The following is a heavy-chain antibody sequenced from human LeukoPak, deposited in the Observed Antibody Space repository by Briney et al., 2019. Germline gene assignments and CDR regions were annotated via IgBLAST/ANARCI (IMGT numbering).Heavy chain of an antibody. CDR1: GFSFSRYA. Sequence: PGGSLRLSCAASGFSFSRYAMHWVRQAPGKGLEWVSSISSSSSYIYYADSVKGRFTISRDNAKNSLYLQMNSLRAEDTAVYYCAREYYYDSSGYDYWGQGTLVTVSS. D-gene: IGHD3-22*01. V-gene: IGHV3-21*01. J-gene: IGHJ4*02. CDR2: ISSSSSYI. CDR3: AREYYYDSSGYDY.